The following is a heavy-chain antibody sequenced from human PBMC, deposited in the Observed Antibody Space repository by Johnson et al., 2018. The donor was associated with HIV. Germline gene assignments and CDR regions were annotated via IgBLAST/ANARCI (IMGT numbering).Heavy chain of an antibody. V-gene: IGHV3-30*02. CDR1: GFTFSTYG. CDR2: IRSDGTNK. Sequence: VQLVESGGGVVQPGGSLRLSCAAFGFTFSTYGIHWVRQAPGKGLEWVAFIRSDGTNKYYPDSVKGRFTISRDNSKNTLYLQMDILRAEDTAVYYCAKSRTSVTGDAFDIWGQGTMVTVSS. J-gene: IGHJ3*02. CDR3: AKSRTSVTGDAFDI. D-gene: IGHD4-11*01.